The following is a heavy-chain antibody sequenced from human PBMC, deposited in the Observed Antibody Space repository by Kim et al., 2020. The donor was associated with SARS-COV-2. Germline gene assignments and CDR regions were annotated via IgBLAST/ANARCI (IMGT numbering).Heavy chain of an antibody. V-gene: IGHV1-69*01. Sequence: YAQKFQGRVTITADESTSTAYMELSSLRSEDTAVYYCARARGRYWYFDLWGRGTLVTVSS. CDR3: ARARGRYWYFDL. D-gene: IGHD1-26*01. J-gene: IGHJ2*01.